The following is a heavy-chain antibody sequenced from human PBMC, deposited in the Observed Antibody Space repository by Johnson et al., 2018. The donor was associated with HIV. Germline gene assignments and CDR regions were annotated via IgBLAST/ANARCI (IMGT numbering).Heavy chain of an antibody. V-gene: IGHV3-33*06. D-gene: IGHD4-23*01. CDR1: GFTFSNYG. J-gene: IGHJ3*02. CDR2: IWYDGSNK. Sequence: QVQLVESGGGVVQPGRSLRLSCAASGFTFSNYGMHWVRQTPGKGLEWVAVIWYDGSNKYYADSVKGRFTISRDNSENTLYLQMNSLRAEDTALYYCAKSPGKDHGGNSGAFDIWGQGTKVTVSS. CDR3: AKSPGKDHGGNSGAFDI.